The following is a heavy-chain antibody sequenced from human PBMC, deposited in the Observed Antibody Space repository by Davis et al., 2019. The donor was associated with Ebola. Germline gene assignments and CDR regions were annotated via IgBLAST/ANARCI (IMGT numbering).Heavy chain of an antibody. V-gene: IGHV4-39*07. J-gene: IGHJ4*02. CDR3: ARDRHDTSGYGF. CDR2: VYYSASSGTS. D-gene: IGHD3-22*01. CDR1: GGSISNSNQY. Sequence: SETLSLTCSVSGGSISNSNQYWAWIRQPPGKGLEWIGSVYYSASSGTSYSNPSLKSRVTISADTSKNQFFLKLSSVTAADTAIYYCARDRHDTSGYGFWGQGTLVTVSS.